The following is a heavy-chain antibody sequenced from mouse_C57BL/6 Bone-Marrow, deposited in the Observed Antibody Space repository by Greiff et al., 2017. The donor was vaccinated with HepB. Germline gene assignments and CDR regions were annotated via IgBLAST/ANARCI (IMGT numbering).Heavy chain of an antibody. D-gene: IGHD2-4*01. V-gene: IGHV1-81*01. CDR1: GYTFTSYG. CDR2: IYPRSGNT. CDR3: ARREITRAWFAY. Sequence: VQLQQSGAELARPGASVKLSCKASGYTFTSYGISWVKQRTGQGLEWIGEIYPRSGNTYYNEKFKGKATLTADKSSSTAYMELRSLTSEDSAVYFCARREITRAWFAYWGQGTLVTVSA. J-gene: IGHJ3*01.